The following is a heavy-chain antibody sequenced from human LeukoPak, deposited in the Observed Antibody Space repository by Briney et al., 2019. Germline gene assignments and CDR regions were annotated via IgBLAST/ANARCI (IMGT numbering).Heavy chain of an antibody. V-gene: IGHV3-23*01. Sequence: PGGTLRLSCAASGFTFSSYGMSWVRQAPGKGLEWVSATSGTSGRTYYADSVKGRFTISRDNSKNTLYLQMNSLRAEDTAVYYCANWGCSGGSCYPFDYWGQGTLVTVSS. J-gene: IGHJ4*02. CDR1: GFTFSSYG. CDR2: TSGTSGRT. D-gene: IGHD2-15*01. CDR3: ANWGCSGGSCYPFDY.